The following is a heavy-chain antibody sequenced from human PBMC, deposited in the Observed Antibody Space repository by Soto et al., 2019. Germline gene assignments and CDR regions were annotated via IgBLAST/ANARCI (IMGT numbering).Heavy chain of an antibody. CDR2: ITYSGST. V-gene: IGHV4-30-4*01. CDR1: GGPISSGDHQ. J-gene: IGHJ4*02. Sequence: TLSLTCTVSGGPISSGDHQWNWIRQPPGKGLEWIGHITYSGSTYSKPSLNGRITISVDTSKNQIFLRLRSVTAADTAVYYCARGVWFGELALDFWGQGTLVTVSS. D-gene: IGHD3-10*01. CDR3: ARGVWFGELALDF.